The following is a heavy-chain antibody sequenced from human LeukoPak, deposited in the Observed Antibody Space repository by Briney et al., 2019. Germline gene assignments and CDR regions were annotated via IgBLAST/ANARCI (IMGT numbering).Heavy chain of an antibody. CDR1: GFTFSNYW. D-gene: IGHD5-12*01. CDR3: ARDLDGYRSGNGA. Sequence: PGGSLRLSCAASGFTFSNYWMHWVRQAPGKGLVWVSRINTDGSSTAYADSVKGRFTISRANAKNTLYLQMDSLRAEDTAVYYCARDLDGYRSGNGAWGEGALVTVSS. J-gene: IGHJ5*02. V-gene: IGHV3-74*01. CDR2: INTDGSST.